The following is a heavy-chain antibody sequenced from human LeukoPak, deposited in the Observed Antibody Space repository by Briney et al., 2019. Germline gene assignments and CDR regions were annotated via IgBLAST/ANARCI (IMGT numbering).Heavy chain of an antibody. CDR2: ISGSGGST. D-gene: IGHD4-17*01. V-gene: IGHV3-23*01. J-gene: IGHJ2*01. Sequence: GGSLRLSCAASGFTFNSYAMSLVRQAPGKGLEWVSAISGSGGSTYYADSVKGRFTISRDNSKNTLNLQMNSLRAEDTAVYYCAKDPTTVTTGWYFDLWGRGTLVTVSS. CDR3: AKDPTTVTTGWYFDL. CDR1: GFTFNSYA.